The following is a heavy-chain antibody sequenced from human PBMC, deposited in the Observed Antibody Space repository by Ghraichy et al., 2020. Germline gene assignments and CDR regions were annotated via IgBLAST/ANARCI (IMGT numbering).Heavy chain of an antibody. J-gene: IGHJ4*02. Sequence: SETLSLTCAVYGGSFSGYYWSWIRQPPGKGLEWIGEINHSGSTNYNPSLKSRVTISVDTSKNQFSLKLSSVTAADTAVYYCARGENYYYDSSGYYLNDYWGQGTLVTVFS. V-gene: IGHV4-34*01. CDR2: INHSGST. CDR3: ARGENYYYDSSGYYLNDY. CDR1: GGSFSGYY. D-gene: IGHD3-22*01.